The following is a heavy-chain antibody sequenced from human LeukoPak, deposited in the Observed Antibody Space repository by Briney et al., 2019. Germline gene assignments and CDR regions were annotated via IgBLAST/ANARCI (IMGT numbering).Heavy chain of an antibody. CDR1: GFTFSSYG. J-gene: IGHJ4*02. D-gene: IGHD3-22*01. CDR3: AKDQNPSSGHYRQYYFDY. V-gene: IGHV3-30*18. Sequence: PGRSLRLSCAASGFTFSSYGMHWVRQAPGKGLEWVAVISYDGSNEYSADSVKGRFTISRDNAKNTLYLQMNSLRAEDTAVYFCAKDQNPSSGHYRQYYFDYWGQGTLVTVSS. CDR2: ISYDGSNE.